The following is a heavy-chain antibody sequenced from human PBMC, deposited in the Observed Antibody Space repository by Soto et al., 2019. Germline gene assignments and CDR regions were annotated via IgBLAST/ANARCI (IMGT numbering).Heavy chain of an antibody. D-gene: IGHD1-1*01. CDR1: GGSFSGYY. CDR3: ARGMARNRAGWYFDL. V-gene: IGHV4-34*01. CDR2: INHSGST. J-gene: IGHJ2*01. Sequence: QVQLQQWGAGLLKPSETLSLTCAVYGGSFSGYYWSWIRQPPGKGLEWIGEINHSGSTNYNPSLKSRVTISVDTSKNQFSLKLSSVTAADTAVYYCARGMARNRAGWYFDLWGRGTLVTVSS.